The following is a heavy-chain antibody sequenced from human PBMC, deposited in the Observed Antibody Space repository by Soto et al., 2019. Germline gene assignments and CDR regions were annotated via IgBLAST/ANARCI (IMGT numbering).Heavy chain of an antibody. CDR2: INPNSGGT. D-gene: IGHD3-3*01. Sequence: ASVKVSCKASGYTFTGYYMHWVRQAPGQGLEWMGWINPNSGGTNYAQKFQGWVTMTRDTSISTAYMELSRLRSDDTAVYYCARGYDFWSGYSAYYYYYGMDVWGQGTTVTVSS. V-gene: IGHV1-2*04. CDR1: GYTFTGYY. J-gene: IGHJ6*02. CDR3: ARGYDFWSGYSAYYYYYGMDV.